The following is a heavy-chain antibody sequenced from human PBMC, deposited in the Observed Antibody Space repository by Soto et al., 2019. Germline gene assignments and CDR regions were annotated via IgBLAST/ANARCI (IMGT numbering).Heavy chain of an antibody. J-gene: IGHJ4*02. D-gene: IGHD5-12*01. V-gene: IGHV4-59*01. CDR3: ARAGAYDGNLFDY. CDR2: IYYSGST. CDR1: GGSISSYY. Sequence: PSETLSLTCTVSGGSISSYYWSWIRQPPGKGLEWIGYIYYSGSTNYNPSLKSRVTISVDTSKNQFSLKLSSVTAADTAVYYCARAGAYDGNLFDYWGQGTLVTVSS.